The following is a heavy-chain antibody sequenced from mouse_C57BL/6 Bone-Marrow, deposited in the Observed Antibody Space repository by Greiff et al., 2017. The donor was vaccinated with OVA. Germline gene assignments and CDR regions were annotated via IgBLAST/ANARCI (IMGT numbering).Heavy chain of an antibody. V-gene: IGHV5-15*01. CDR1: GFTFSDYG. CDR3: ARHEKKMDYGHYYAMDY. J-gene: IGHJ4*01. Sequence: DVMLVESGGGLVQPGGSLKLSCAASGFTFSDYGMAWVRQAPRKGPEWVAFISNLAYSIYYADTVTGRFTISRENAKNTLYLEMSSLRSEDTAMYYCARHEKKMDYGHYYAMDYWGQGTSVTGSS. CDR2: ISNLAYSI. D-gene: IGHD1-1*01.